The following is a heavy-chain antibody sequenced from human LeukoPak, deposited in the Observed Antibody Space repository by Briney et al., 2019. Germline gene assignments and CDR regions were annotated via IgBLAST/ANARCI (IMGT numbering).Heavy chain of an antibody. CDR2: INHSGST. CDR1: GGSFSGYY. D-gene: IGHD6-13*01. V-gene: IGHV4-34*01. J-gene: IGHJ6*03. CDR3: ARGNLIAAAGYYYYYMDV. Sequence: SETLSLTCAVYGGSFSGYYWSWIRQPPGKGLEWIGEINHSGSTNYNPSLKSRVTISVDTSKNQFSLKLSSVTAADTAVYYCARGNLIAAAGYYYYYMDVWGKGTTVTVSS.